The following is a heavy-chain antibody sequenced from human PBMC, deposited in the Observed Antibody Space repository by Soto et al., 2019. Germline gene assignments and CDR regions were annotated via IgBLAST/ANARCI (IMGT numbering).Heavy chain of an antibody. Sequence: GGSLRLSCAASGFTFSNYAMTWVRQAPGKGLEWVSAISGSGGSTYYADSVKGRFTISRDNSKNTLYLQMNSLRAEDTAVYYCARFPSIAAAGSPDYYGMDVWGQGTTVTVSS. V-gene: IGHV3-23*01. CDR2: ISGSGGST. CDR1: GFTFSNYA. CDR3: ARFPSIAAAGSPDYYGMDV. D-gene: IGHD6-13*01. J-gene: IGHJ6*02.